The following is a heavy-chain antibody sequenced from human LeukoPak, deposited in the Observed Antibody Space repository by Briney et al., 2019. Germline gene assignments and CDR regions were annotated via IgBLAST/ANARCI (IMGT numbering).Heavy chain of an antibody. V-gene: IGHV1-69*13. CDR3: ARDRGIVGATPLGY. Sequence: SVKVSCKASGGTFSSYAISWVRQAPGQGLEWMGGIIPIFGTANYAQKFQGRVTITADESTSTAYMELSSLRSEDTAVYYCARDRGIVGATPLGYWGQGTLVTVSS. CDR2: IIPIFGTA. J-gene: IGHJ4*02. D-gene: IGHD1-26*01. CDR1: GGTFSSYA.